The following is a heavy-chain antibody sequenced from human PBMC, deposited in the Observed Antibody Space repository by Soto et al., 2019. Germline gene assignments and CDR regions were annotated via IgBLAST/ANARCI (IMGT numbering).Heavy chain of an antibody. CDR1: GYTFTSYD. J-gene: IGHJ6*02. V-gene: IGHV1-8*01. CDR2: MNPNSGNT. CDR3: TTISSFGELEYYYYYGMEV. Sequence: ASVTVSCKASGYTFTSYDINWVRQATGQGLEWMGWMNPNSGNTGYAQKFQGRVTMTRNTSISTAYMELGSLKTEDTAVYYCTTISSFGELEYYYYYGMEVWGQGTTVTVSS. D-gene: IGHD3-10*01.